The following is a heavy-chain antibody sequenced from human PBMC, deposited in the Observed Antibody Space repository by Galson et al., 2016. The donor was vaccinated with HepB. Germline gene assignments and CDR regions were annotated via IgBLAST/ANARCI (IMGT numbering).Heavy chain of an antibody. CDR2: IRQDESEK. CDR3: ARDSGRGYFEF. CDR1: GFTFSQYW. V-gene: IGHV3-7*01. D-gene: IGHD3-10*01. J-gene: IGHJ4*02. Sequence: SLRLSCAASGFTFSQYWMSWVRQAPGKGLEWVANIRQDESEKYYVDSVTGRFAISRDNAKNSLYLQMGSLRVEDTAVYYCARDSGRGYFEFWGQGTLATVSS.